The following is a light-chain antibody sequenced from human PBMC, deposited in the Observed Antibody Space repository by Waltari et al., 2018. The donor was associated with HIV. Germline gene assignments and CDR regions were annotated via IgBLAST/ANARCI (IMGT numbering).Light chain of an antibody. CDR3: SSYTVTSTLI. J-gene: IGLJ2*01. CDR1: SSDVGAYKY. CDR2: EVR. V-gene: IGLV2-14*01. Sequence: QSALTQPASVSGSLGQSITISCTGSSSDVGAYKYVSWYQQHPGKAPKLIIYEVRDRPSVLSNRFSGSKSGNTASLTISGLRAEDEATYYCSSYTVTSTLIFGGGTDLTV.